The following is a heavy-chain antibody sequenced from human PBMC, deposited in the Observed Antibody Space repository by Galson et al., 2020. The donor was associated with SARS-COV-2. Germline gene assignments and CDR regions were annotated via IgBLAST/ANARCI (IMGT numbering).Heavy chain of an antibody. Sequence: ASVKVSCKASGYTFTDYYIHWVRQAPGHGLAWMGWINPTSGGTNYAQKFEGRVTMTRDTSITTAYMELSRLRADDTAVYYCARLRYYDVLTGYIVDVWGQGTMVTVSS. CDR3: ARLRYYDVLTGYIVDV. CDR1: GYTFTDYY. D-gene: IGHD3-9*01. J-gene: IGHJ6*02. V-gene: IGHV1-2*02. CDR2: INPTSGGT.